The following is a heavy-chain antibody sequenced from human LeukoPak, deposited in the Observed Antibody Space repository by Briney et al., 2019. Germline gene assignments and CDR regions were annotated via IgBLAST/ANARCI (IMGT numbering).Heavy chain of an antibody. Sequence: SETLSLTCIVSGGSINSYYWSWIRQPPGKGLDWIGYVYNTGSTNYNPSLKSRLTISADTSKNQFSLKLSSVTAADTAVYYCARRPDDYDYFDYWGQGILVTVSS. CDR1: GGSINSYY. J-gene: IGHJ4*02. CDR2: VYNTGST. V-gene: IGHV4-59*08. CDR3: ARRPDDYDYFDY. D-gene: IGHD4-17*01.